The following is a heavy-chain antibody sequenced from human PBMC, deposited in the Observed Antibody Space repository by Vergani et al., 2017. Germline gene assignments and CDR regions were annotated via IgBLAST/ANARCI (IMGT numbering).Heavy chain of an antibody. CDR1: GYSFTSYW. D-gene: IGHD2-15*01. V-gene: IGHV5-51*01. Sequence: EVQLVQSGAEVKKPGESLKISCKGSGYSFTSYWIGWVRQMPGKGLEWMGIIHPGDSDTRYSPSFQGQVTISADKSISTAYLQWSSLKASDTAMYYCARDNRRSISEDCSGGSCYHFRNYGMDVWGQGTTVTVSS. CDR3: ARDNRRSISEDCSGGSCYHFRNYGMDV. CDR2: IHPGDSDT. J-gene: IGHJ6*02.